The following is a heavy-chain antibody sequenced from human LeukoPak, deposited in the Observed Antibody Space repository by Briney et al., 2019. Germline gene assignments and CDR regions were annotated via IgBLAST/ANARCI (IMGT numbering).Heavy chain of an antibody. V-gene: IGHV1-18*01. CDR3: ARLSSGWYDY. J-gene: IGHJ4*02. Sequence: GASVKVSCKASGYTFMSYGISWVRQAPGQGLEWMGWISAYNGNTNYAQKFQGRVTMTRDTSISTAYMELSRLRSDDTAVYYCARLSSGWYDYWGQGTLVTVSS. D-gene: IGHD6-19*01. CDR1: GYTFMSYG. CDR2: ISAYNGNT.